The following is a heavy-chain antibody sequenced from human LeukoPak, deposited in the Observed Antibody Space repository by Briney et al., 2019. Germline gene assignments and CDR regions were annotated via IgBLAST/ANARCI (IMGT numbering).Heavy chain of an antibody. CDR2: VYYSGST. D-gene: IGHD5-18*01. CDR1: GGSISSGDYY. V-gene: IGHV4-30-4*01. CDR3: ARDPLGDSYTQGY. J-gene: IGHJ4*02. Sequence: SETLSLTCTVSGGSISSGDYYWSWIRQPPGKGLEWIGYVYYSGSTYYNPSLKSRVTISVDTSKNQFSLKLSSVTAADTAVYYCARDPLGDSYTQGYWGQGTLVTVSS.